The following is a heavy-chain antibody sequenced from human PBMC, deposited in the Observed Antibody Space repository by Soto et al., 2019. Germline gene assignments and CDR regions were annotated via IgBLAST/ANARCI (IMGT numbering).Heavy chain of an antibody. CDR2: IIPILGIA. CDR1: GGTFSSYT. D-gene: IGHD3-22*01. Sequence: QVQLVQSGAEVKKPGSSVKVCCKASGGTFSSYTISWVRQAPGQGLEWMGRIIPILGIANYAQKFQGRVTITADKSTSTAYMELSSLRSEDTAVYYCARSVHGYGSSGYYPSLFDYWGQGTLVTVSS. J-gene: IGHJ4*02. CDR3: ARSVHGYGSSGYYPSLFDY. V-gene: IGHV1-69*02.